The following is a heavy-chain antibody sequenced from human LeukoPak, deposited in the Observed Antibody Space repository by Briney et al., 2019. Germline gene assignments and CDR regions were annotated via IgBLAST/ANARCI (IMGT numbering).Heavy chain of an antibody. J-gene: IGHJ6*03. CDR3: AKTGFQWGEYYMDV. V-gene: IGHV3-30*02. CDR2: MRHDGSAI. CDR1: GLTFNIAW. D-gene: IGHD2/OR15-2a*01. Sequence: RTGGSLRLSCAVSGLTFNIAWMSWVRQAPGKGLEWVAFMRHDGSAIYYADSVKGRFTISRDNSKNTLYFQMNSLMYEDTAVYYCAKTGFQWGEYYMDVWGKGTTVTVSS.